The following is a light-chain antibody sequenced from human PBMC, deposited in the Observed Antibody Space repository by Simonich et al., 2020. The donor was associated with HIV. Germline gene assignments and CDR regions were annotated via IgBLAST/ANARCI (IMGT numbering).Light chain of an antibody. CDR3: QQYGSSPET. J-gene: IGKJ1*01. CDR2: GAS. CDR1: QSVSSSY. Sequence: EIVLTQSPGTLSLSPGERATLSSRASQSVSSSYLAWYQHQPGQAPRLLIYGASSRATGIPDRFSGSGSGTDFTLTISRLEPEDFAVYYCQQYGSSPETFGQGTKVEIK. V-gene: IGKV3-20*01.